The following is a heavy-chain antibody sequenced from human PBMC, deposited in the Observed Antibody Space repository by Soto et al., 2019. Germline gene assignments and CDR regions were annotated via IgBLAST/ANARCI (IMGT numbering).Heavy chain of an antibody. CDR2: IDWDDDK. V-gene: IGHV2-70*11. Sequence: VSGPTLVNPTQTLTLTCTFSGFSLSTSGMCVSWIRQPPGKALEWLARIDWDDDKYYSTSLKTRLTISKDTSKNQVVLTMTNMDPVDTATYYCARIRVKYYGSGSYSKYYYYGMDVWGQGTTVTV. CDR3: ARIRVKYYGSGSYSKYYYYGMDV. J-gene: IGHJ6*02. CDR1: GFSLSTSGMC. D-gene: IGHD3-10*01.